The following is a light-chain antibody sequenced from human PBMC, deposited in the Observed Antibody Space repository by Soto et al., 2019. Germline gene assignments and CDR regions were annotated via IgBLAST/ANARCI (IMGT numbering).Light chain of an antibody. V-gene: IGLV1-47*01. CDR3: ATWDDSLSGVV. CDR1: SSNIGNNY. J-gene: IGLJ2*01. Sequence: QSVLTQPPSASGTPGQRVNISCSGSSSNIGNNYVYWYQQFPGTAPKLLIYTNNQRPSGVTDRFSGPKSGTSASLAISGLRSEDEADYYCATWDDSLSGVVFGGGTKLTVL. CDR2: TNN.